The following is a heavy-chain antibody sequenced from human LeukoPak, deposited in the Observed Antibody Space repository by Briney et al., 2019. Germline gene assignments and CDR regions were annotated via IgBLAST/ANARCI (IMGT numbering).Heavy chain of an antibody. D-gene: IGHD3-10*01. J-gene: IGHJ4*02. Sequence: PSETLCLTCTVSGGTISTSSYSWVWIRQPPGKGLEWIGSIYYSGSTYYTPSLKSRVTISVDTSKNQFSLRLSYVTAADTAVYYCATQVTILYYYAPGRYGDYWGQGTLVTVSS. CDR1: GGTISTSSYS. CDR2: IYYSGST. CDR3: ATQVTILYYYAPGRYGDY. V-gene: IGHV4-39*01.